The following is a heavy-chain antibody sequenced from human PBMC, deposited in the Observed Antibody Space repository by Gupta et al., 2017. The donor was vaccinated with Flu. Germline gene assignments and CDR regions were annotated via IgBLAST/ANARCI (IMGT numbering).Heavy chain of an antibody. CDR3: AKDWGYEAGGMDV. V-gene: IGHV3-30*18. D-gene: IGHD3-16*01. Sequence: QVQLVESGGGVVQPGRSLRLSCAASGFTFCRYGMLWVRQAPGKGLEWVAVISYDGSNKYYADSVKGRFTISRDNSKNTLYLQMNSLRAEDTAVYYCAKDWGYEAGGMDVWGQGTTVTVSS. J-gene: IGHJ6*02. CDR1: GFTFCRYG. CDR2: ISYDGSNK.